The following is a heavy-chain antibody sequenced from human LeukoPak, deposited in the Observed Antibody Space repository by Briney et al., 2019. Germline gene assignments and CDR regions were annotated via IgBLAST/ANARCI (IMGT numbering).Heavy chain of an antibody. D-gene: IGHD6-19*01. J-gene: IGHJ3*02. CDR1: GGSITNTNY. V-gene: IGHV4-4*02. Sequence: SETLSLTCGVSGGSITNTNYWTWVRQPPGKGLEWIGEVNLQGSTNYNPSLMGRVAISVDTSENHISLQLTSVTAADTAVYYCARAPQWREAFDIWGQGTMVTVSS. CDR3: ARAPQWREAFDI. CDR2: VNLQGST.